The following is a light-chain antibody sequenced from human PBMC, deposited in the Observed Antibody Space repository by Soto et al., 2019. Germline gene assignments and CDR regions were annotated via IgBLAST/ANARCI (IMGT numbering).Light chain of an antibody. CDR1: RSDVGRYNY. CDR3: AAWDDSLNGRV. V-gene: IGLV1-44*01. J-gene: IGLJ1*01. Sequence: QSALTQPASVSGSPGQSIVISCTGTRSDVGRYNYVSWYQQLPGTAPKLLIYTNNQRPSGVPDRFSGSKSGTSASLAISGLQSEDEADYYCAAWDDSLNGRVFGTGTKVTVL. CDR2: TNN.